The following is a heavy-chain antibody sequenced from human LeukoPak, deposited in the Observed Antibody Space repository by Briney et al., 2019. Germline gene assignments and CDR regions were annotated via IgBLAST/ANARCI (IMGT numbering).Heavy chain of an antibody. CDR1: GGSFSDFH. V-gene: IGHV4-34*01. CDR3: ARGKVTRDWYFDL. J-gene: IGHJ2*01. Sequence: SETLSLTCTVYGGSFSDFHWSWIRPPPGEGLEWIGEINHSGNTNYNPSLKSRVNISIDTSKNQFSLKLSSVTAADTAVYYCARGKVTRDWYFDLWGRGTLVTVSS. CDR2: INHSGNT. D-gene: IGHD4-17*01.